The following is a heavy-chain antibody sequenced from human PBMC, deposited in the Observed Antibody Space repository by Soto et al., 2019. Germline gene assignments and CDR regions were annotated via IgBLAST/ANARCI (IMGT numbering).Heavy chain of an antibody. Sequence: SETLSLTCTVSGGSISSSNWWSWIRQPPGKGLEWIGDIYHSGSTSYNPSLKSRVTISVDRSKNQFSLKLSSVTAADTAVYYCARHIDYWGQGTLVTVSS. J-gene: IGHJ4*02. CDR2: IYHSGST. CDR3: ARHIDY. CDR1: GGSISSSNW. V-gene: IGHV4-4*02.